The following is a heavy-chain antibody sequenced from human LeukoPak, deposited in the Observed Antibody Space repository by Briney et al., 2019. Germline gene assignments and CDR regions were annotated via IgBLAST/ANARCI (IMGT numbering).Heavy chain of an antibody. CDR1: GYTFTGYY. V-gene: IGHV1-2*02. CDR3: ARDHSSSWSLSDY. CDR2: INPNSGGT. D-gene: IGHD6-13*01. Sequence: ASVKVSCKASGYTFTGYYMHWVRQAPGRGLEWMGWINPNSGGTNYAQKFQGRVTMTRDTSISTAYMELSRLRSDDTAVYYCARDHSSSWSLSDYWGQGTLVTVSS. J-gene: IGHJ4*02.